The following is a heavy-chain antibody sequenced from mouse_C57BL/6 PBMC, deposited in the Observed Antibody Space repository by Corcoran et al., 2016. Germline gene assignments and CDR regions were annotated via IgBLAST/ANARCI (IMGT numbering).Heavy chain of an antibody. CDR1: GYTFTDYY. CDR3: ASTPHHYYGNYVVYFDY. CDR2: INPYNGGT. V-gene: IGHV1-19*01. J-gene: IGHJ2*01. D-gene: IGHD2-1*01. Sequence: EVQLQQSGPVLVKPGASVTMSCKASGYTFTDYYMNWVKQSHGKSLEWMGVINPYNGGTSYNHKFKGKATLTVDKSSSTAYMQLNSLTSEDSAVYYCASTPHHYYGNYVVYFDYWGQGTTLTVSS.